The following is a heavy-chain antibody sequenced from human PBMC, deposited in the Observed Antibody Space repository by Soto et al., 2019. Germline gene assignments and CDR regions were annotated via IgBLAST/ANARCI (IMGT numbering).Heavy chain of an antibody. CDR3: ARVPYDTTGYYAF. D-gene: IGHD3-22*01. CDR2: IDPSGGST. CDR1: GFTFTTYY. Sequence: ASVKVSCKTSGFTFTTYYIHWVRQAPGQGLEWMGMIDPSGGSTTYAQKFQGRITMTSDMSTSTVYMELSSLRSEDTAVYYCARVPYDTTGYYAFWGQGTLVTVSS. J-gene: IGHJ4*02. V-gene: IGHV1-46*01.